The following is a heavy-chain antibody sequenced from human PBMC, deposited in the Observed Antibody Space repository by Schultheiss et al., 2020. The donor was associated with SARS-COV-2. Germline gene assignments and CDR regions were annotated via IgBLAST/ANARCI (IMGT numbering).Heavy chain of an antibody. J-gene: IGHJ6*02. V-gene: IGHV3-11*01. CDR1: GFTFSDYY. Sequence: GGSLRLSCAASGFTFSDYYMSWIRQAPGKGLEWVSYISSSGSTIYYADSVKGRFTISRDNAKNSLYLQMNSLRAEDTAVYYCARDRAPRLQYYYYYYGMDVWGQGTTVTVSS. CDR3: ARDRAPRLQYYYYYYGMDV. CDR2: ISSSGSTI. D-gene: IGHD2-15*01.